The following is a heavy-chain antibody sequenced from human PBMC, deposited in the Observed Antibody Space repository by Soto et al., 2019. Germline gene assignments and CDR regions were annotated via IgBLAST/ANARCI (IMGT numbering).Heavy chain of an antibody. J-gene: IGHJ6*02. V-gene: IGHV3-74*01. CDR2: INSDGSTT. D-gene: IGHD5-18*01. CDR1: GFTFTNYW. Sequence: GAPRLSCAASGFTFTNYWVPRVRQAPGKGLVWVSRINSDGSTTNYADSVKGRFTISRDNAENTVYLQMNSLRDEDTAVYYCARGIRNYYGVDVWGQGTTVTVSS. CDR3: ARGIRNYYGVDV.